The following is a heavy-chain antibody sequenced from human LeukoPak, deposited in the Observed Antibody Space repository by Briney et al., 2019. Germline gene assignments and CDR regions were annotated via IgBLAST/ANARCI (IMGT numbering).Heavy chain of an antibody. CDR1: GFTFSRYW. J-gene: IGHJ6*03. CDR3: ARDPYSGNYGAYYYYMDV. D-gene: IGHD1-26*01. V-gene: IGHV3-7*01. Sequence: PGGSLRLSCAASGFTFSRYWMSWVRQAPGKGLEWVANIKYDESEKYYAGSVKGRVTISRDNAKNSLYLQMDSLRVEDTAEYYCARDPYSGNYGAYYYYMDVWGKGTTVTVSS. CDR2: IKYDESEK.